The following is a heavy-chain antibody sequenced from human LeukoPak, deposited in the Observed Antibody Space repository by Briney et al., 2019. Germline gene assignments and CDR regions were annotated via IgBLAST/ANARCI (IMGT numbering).Heavy chain of an antibody. Sequence: GGSLRLSCAASGFTFSDHHMDWVRLAPGEGLEWVARIRNKANRYTTEYAASVKGRFTISRDDSENSLYLQMDSLKTEDTAVYYCARSPLGIAPFDYWGQGTLVTVSS. V-gene: IGHV3-72*01. CDR1: GFTFSDHH. J-gene: IGHJ4*02. D-gene: IGHD7-27*01. CDR3: ARSPLGIAPFDY. CDR2: IRNKANRYTT.